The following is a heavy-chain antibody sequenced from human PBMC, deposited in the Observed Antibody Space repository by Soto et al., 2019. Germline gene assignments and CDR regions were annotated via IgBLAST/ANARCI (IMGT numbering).Heavy chain of an antibody. CDR2: INAGNGNT. V-gene: IGHV1-3*01. Sequence: ASVKVSFKASGYTFTSYAMHWVRQAPGQRLEWMGWINAGNGNTKYSQKFQGRVTITRDTSASTAYMELSSLRSEDTAVYYCAQSLVYCSSTSCYFPGWFDPWGQGTLVTVSS. CDR3: AQSLVYCSSTSCYFPGWFDP. J-gene: IGHJ5*02. CDR1: GYTFTSYA. D-gene: IGHD2-2*01.